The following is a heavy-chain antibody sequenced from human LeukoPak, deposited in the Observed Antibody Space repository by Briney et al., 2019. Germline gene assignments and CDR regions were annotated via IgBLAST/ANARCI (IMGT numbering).Heavy chain of an antibody. CDR3: ARVVGVVTLYYYYYYYMDV. CDR1: GGSFSGYY. J-gene: IGHJ6*03. V-gene: IGHV4-34*01. D-gene: IGHD3-3*01. CDR2: INHSGST. Sequence: SETLSLTCAVYGGSFSGYYWSWIRQPPGKGLEWIGEINHSGSTNYNPSLKSRVTISVGTSKNQFSLKLSSVTAADTAVYYCARVVGVVTLYYYYYYYMDVWGKGTTVTVSS.